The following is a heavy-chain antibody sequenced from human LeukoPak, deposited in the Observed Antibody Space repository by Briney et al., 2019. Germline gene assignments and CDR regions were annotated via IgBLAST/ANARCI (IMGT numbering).Heavy chain of an antibody. CDR2: IYYSGST. D-gene: IGHD3-10*01. Sequence: PSETQSLTCTVSGGSISSGGYYWSWIRQHPGKGLEWIGYIYYSGSTYYNPSLKSRVTISVDTSKNQFSLKLSSVTAADTAVYYCARATKNYGSGSYIRVTNYYYGMDVWGQGTTVTVSS. V-gene: IGHV4-31*03. CDR1: GGSISSGGYY. J-gene: IGHJ6*02. CDR3: ARATKNYGSGSYIRVTNYYYGMDV.